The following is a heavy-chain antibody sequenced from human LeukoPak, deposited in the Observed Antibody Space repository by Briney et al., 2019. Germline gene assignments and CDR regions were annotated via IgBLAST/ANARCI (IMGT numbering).Heavy chain of an antibody. Sequence: GASVKVSCKASGYTFTSYYMHWVQQAPGQGLEWMGIINPSGGSTSYTQKFQGRVTMTRDTSTSTVYMELSSLRSEDTAVYYCARSGSFYYFDYWGQGTLVTVSS. J-gene: IGHJ4*02. CDR2: INPSGGST. D-gene: IGHD1-26*01. CDR1: GYTFTSYY. V-gene: IGHV1-46*01. CDR3: ARSGSFYYFDY.